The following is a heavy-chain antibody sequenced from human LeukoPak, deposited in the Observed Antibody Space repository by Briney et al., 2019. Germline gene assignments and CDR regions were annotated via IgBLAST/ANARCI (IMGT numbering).Heavy chain of an antibody. CDR2: IYHSGST. D-gene: IGHD2-2*01. CDR1: GGSISSGGYY. J-gene: IGHJ4*02. V-gene: IGHV4-30-2*01. Sequence: PSETLSLTFTVSGGSISSGGYYWSWIRQPPGKGLEWIGYIYHSGSTYYNPSLKSRVTISVDRSKNQFSLKLSSVTAADTAVYYCARAWVVPAADAYYFDYWGQGTLVTVSS. CDR3: ARAWVVPAADAYYFDY.